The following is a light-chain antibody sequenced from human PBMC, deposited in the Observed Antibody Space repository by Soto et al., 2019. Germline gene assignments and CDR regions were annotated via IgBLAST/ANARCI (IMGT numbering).Light chain of an antibody. V-gene: IGLV2-8*01. J-gene: IGLJ1*01. CDR3: TSYAGTYSFFYV. CDR1: SSDVGAYNY. Sequence: QSALTQPPSASGSPGQSVTISCTGTSSDVGAYNYVSWYQQLPGKAPKLIIYEVSKRPSGVPDRFSGSKSGNTASLTVSGLQADDEADYYCTSYAGTYSFFYVFGTGTRSPS. CDR2: EVS.